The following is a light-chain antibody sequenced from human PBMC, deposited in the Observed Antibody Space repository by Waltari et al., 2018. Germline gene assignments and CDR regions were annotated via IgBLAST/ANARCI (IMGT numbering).Light chain of an antibody. Sequence: DIVMTQSPDSLAVSLGERATINCKSSQSVLYSSNTKNYLAWYQQKPGRPPKVLIYWEYTLGSGVPDRVIGSWSGIDFTLTISRLQAEDVAVYYGQQNYLTPLTFVQETKVEIK. V-gene: IGKV4-1*01. CDR2: WEY. CDR1: QSVLYSSNTKNY. J-gene: IGKJ1*01. CDR3: QQNYLTPLT.